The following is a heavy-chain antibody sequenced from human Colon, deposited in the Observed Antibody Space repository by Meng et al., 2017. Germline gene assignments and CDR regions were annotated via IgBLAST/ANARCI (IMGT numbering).Heavy chain of an antibody. CDR2: ISCSGGST. D-gene: IGHD3-10*01. V-gene: IGHV1-46*01. Sequence: QVQLVQAGAEVKKPGASVKVSGQAPGYIFTAYYIHWIRQAPGQGLEWMGMISCSGGSTSYPHKFQGRVTMTSDTSTSTVYMELSSLRSDDTAVYFCARAGSSTSPPRDYWGQGTLVTVSS. J-gene: IGHJ4*02. CDR3: ARAGSSTSPPRDY. CDR1: GYIFTAYY.